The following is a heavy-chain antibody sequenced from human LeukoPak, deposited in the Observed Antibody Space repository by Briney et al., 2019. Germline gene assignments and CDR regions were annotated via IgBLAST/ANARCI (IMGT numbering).Heavy chain of an antibody. CDR1: GGSITNYY. Sequence: SETLSLTCTVSGGSITNYYWSWIRQPPGKGLEWIGYIYFSGSTNYSPSLKSRVTISLDTSKNRFSLKLSSVTAADTAVYYCARRSDYGFYYGMDVWGQGTRVTVSS. CDR2: IYFSGST. CDR3: ARRSDYGFYYGMDV. D-gene: IGHD4-17*01. J-gene: IGHJ6*02. V-gene: IGHV4-59*08.